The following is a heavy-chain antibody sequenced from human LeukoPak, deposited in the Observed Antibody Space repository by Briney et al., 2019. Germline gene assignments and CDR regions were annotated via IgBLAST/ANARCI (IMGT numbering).Heavy chain of an antibody. D-gene: IGHD3-3*01. CDR1: GFTFSSYW. CDR2: IKQDGSEK. CDR3: ARAVSSGYYNLYFDY. V-gene: IGHV3-7*04. Sequence: PGGSLGLSCAASGFTFSSYWMNWVRQAPGKGLEWVANIKQDGSEKFYVDSVKGRFTISRDNAKNSLYLQMNSLRAEDTAVYYCARAVSSGYYNLYFDYWGQGALVTVSS. J-gene: IGHJ4*02.